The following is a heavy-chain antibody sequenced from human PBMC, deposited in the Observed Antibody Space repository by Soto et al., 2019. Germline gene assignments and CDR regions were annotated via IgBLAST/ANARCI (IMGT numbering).Heavy chain of an antibody. CDR1: GGSVSSDTHY. V-gene: IGHV4-61*01. CDR2: IYSSGST. D-gene: IGHD2-2*02. J-gene: IGHJ6*02. CDR3: ARFVRSYSGTTCYTRADV. Sequence: QVQLQESGPRLVKPSETVSLTCTVSGGSVSSDTHYWSWIRLPPGKRLEWIGFIYSSGSTNYNPSLKRRITMSVDTSKNQFSLKLRSVIVADTAVYHCARFVRSYSGTTCYTRADVWGQGTTVSVSS.